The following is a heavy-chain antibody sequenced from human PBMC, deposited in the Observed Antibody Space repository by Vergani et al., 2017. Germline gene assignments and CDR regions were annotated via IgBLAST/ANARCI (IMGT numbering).Heavy chain of an antibody. Sequence: EVQLVESGGGLVQPGGSLRLSCAASGFTFSSYAMYWVRQAPGKGLEYVSLITTNGGRTYYANSVKDRFIISRDNSKNTLYLQMNSLRAEDTAVYYCAKLIAVAGGGDYWGQGTLVTVSS. CDR1: GFTFSSYA. V-gene: IGHV3-64*01. J-gene: IGHJ4*02. CDR3: AKLIAVAGGGDY. CDR2: ITTNGGRT. D-gene: IGHD6-19*01.